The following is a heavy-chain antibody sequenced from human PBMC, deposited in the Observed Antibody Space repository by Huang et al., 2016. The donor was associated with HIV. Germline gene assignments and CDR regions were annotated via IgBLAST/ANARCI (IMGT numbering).Heavy chain of an antibody. CDR1: GFTFSSYE. J-gene: IGHJ4*02. Sequence: QVRLVESGDHVAQPGTSLRLSCAASGFTFSSYEIQWVRQAPGKGLEWVEVISNDGTNKLYADSVKGRFTISRDNSKDTLYLQMNSLRLEDTGLYYCARRFDYADYWGQGTLVTVSS. CDR3: ARRFDYADY. V-gene: IGHV3-30*03. CDR2: ISNDGTNK.